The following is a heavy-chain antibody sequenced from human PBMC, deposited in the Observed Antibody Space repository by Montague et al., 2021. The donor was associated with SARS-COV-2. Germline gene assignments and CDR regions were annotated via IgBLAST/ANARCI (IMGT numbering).Heavy chain of an antibody. D-gene: IGHD2-15*01. V-gene: IGHV2-70*11. CDR3: ARTREINKSCRQYEMDV. J-gene: IGHJ6*02. Sequence: PALVKPTQTLTLTCTFSGFSLTTSAMCVSWIRQPPGKALEWLARIDWDGDEYYSASLKSRLTITKDTSKDQVVLTMTNMDPADTATYYCARTREINKSCRQYEMDVWGQGTTVTVSS. CDR2: IDWDGDE. CDR1: GFSLTTSAMC.